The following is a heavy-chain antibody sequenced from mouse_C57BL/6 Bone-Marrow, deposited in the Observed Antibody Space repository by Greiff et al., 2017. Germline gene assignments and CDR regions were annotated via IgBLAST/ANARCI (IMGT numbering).Heavy chain of an antibody. CDR3: ARDYYGSSPYYFDY. CDR1: GYTFTSYW. CDR2: IDPSDSYT. V-gene: IGHV1-50*01. J-gene: IGHJ2*01. D-gene: IGHD1-1*01. Sequence: QVQLQQSGAELVKPGASVKLSCKASGYTFTSYWMQWVKQRPGQGLEWIGEIDPSDSYTNYNQKFKGKATLTVDTSSSTAYMQLSSLTSEDSAVYYCARDYYGSSPYYFDYWGQGTTLTVSS.